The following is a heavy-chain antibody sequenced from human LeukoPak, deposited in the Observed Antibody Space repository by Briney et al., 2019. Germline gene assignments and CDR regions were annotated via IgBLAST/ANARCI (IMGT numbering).Heavy chain of an antibody. CDR1: GYTFTSYH. D-gene: IGHD4-17*01. V-gene: IGHV1-8*01. CDR2: MNPNSGNT. Sequence: ASVKVSCKASGYTFTSYHINWVRQATGQGLEWMGWMNPNSGNTGYAQKFQGRVTMTRNTSISTAYMELCSLRSEDTAVYYCARAQEVDYDDSDAFDIWGQGTMVTVSS. CDR3: ARAQEVDYDDSDAFDI. J-gene: IGHJ3*02.